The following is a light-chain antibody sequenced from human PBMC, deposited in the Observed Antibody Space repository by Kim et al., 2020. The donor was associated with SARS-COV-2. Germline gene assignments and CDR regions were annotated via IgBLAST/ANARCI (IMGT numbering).Light chain of an antibody. V-gene: IGKV1-33*01. Sequence: IQMTQSPSSLSAFVGDRVTITCQASQDIDNYLNWYHHKPGKAPKLLIYDASNLETGVPSRFSGNESGTDFTLTISSLQAEDIGTYYCQQYAALPPTFGPGTKVDIK. CDR1: QDIDNY. J-gene: IGKJ3*01. CDR3: QQYAALPPT. CDR2: DAS.